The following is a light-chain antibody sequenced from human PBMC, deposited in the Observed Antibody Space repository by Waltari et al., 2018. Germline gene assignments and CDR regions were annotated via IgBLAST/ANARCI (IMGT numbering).Light chain of an antibody. Sequence: QSILTQPPSASGTPGRTVTIPCSGSNSNVGANSVCWYQQLPGTAPKLLIFGNNARPSGVPARFSGSKSGTSASLAIRGLRSEDEADYYCATWDDRLTAVFGGGTKLTVL. CDR3: ATWDDRLTAV. J-gene: IGLJ2*01. CDR1: NSNVGANS. CDR2: GNN. V-gene: IGLV1-47*01.